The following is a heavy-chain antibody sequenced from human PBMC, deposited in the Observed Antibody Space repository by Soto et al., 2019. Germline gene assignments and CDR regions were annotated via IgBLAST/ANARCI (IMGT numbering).Heavy chain of an antibody. CDR3: ARSTYYYDSSGPPDAFDI. CDR2: IYYSGST. Sequence: SETLSLTCTVSGGSISSYYWSWIRQPPGKGLEWIGYIYYSGSTNYNPSLKSRVTISVDTSKNQFSLKLSSVTAADTAVYYCARSTYYYDSSGPPDAFDIWGQGTMVTVSS. D-gene: IGHD3-22*01. J-gene: IGHJ3*02. CDR1: GGSISSYY. V-gene: IGHV4-59*01.